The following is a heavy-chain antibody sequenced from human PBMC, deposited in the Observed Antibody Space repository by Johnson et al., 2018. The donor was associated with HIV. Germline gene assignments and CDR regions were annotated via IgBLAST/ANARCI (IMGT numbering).Heavy chain of an antibody. CDR2: MWYDGSNK. CDR1: GFIFSTYG. Sequence: QVQLVESGGGVVQPGRSLRLSCAASGFIFSTYGIHWVRQAPGKGLEWVAGMWYDGSNKDYADSVKGRFTISRDNSKNTLYLQMNSLRAEDTAVYYCAKCIWGSSLIDAFDSWGQGTMVTVSS. V-gene: IGHV3-33*06. CDR3: AKCIWGSSLIDAFDS. D-gene: IGHD6-13*01. J-gene: IGHJ3*02.